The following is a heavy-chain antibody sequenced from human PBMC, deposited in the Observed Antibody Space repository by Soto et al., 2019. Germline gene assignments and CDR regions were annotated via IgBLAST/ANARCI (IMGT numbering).Heavy chain of an antibody. CDR2: ISNDGITK. CDR3: YSSGW. Sequence: QVQLVESGGGVVQPGRSLRLSCAASGFTFSTFAMHWVRRAPGKGLEWVAIISNDGITKYYAESVKGRFTISRDNSKNTLYLEIDILRTEDMAVYYAYSSGWWGQGTRVTVSS. V-gene: IGHV3-30*03. D-gene: IGHD6-19*01. J-gene: IGHJ4*02. CDR1: GFTFSTFA.